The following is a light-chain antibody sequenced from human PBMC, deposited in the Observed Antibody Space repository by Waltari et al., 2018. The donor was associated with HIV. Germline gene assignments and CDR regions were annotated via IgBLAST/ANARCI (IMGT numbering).Light chain of an antibody. CDR2: GVT. V-gene: IGLV2-14*01. J-gene: IGLJ1*01. CDR1: TSDIGAYNY. Sequence: QSALTQPASVSGSPGQSITISCTGITSDIGAYNYVSWYQQHSDKAPKLIIYGVTQRPSGVSIRFSVSKSGNTASLTISGLQAEDEADYYCSSYTGITTLLYVFGSGTKVTVL. CDR3: SSYTGITTLLYV.